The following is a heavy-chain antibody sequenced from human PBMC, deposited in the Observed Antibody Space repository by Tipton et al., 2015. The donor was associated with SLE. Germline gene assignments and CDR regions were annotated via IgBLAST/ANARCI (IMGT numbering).Heavy chain of an antibody. V-gene: IGHV4-31*03. CDR1: GDSVTSSGYY. J-gene: IGHJ3*02. CDR2: ISYDGRT. D-gene: IGHD7-27*01. CDR3: ARGPNWGLDDAFDI. Sequence: TLSLTCTATGDSVTSSGYYWSWIRQHPGKGLEWIGFISYDGRTKYNPSLKSRVTISLDTSKTQFFLRLSSATAADTAVYFCARGPNWGLDDAFDIWGQGTMFSVSS.